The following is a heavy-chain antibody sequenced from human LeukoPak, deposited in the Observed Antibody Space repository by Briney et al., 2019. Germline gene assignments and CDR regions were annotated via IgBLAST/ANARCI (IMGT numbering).Heavy chain of an antibody. CDR1: GNTFSNYG. D-gene: IGHD6-19*01. J-gene: IGHJ4*02. Sequence: GASVNESFKASGNTFSNYGISWVRQAPGQGLEWMGWISGFNGYTRYAQNLQGRVTMTTDTSTSTAYMELRSLISDDTAVYYCARDQGYTSEWLDYLASRPLVTVSS. CDR2: ISGFNGYT. CDR3: ARDQGYTSEWLDY. V-gene: IGHV1-18*01.